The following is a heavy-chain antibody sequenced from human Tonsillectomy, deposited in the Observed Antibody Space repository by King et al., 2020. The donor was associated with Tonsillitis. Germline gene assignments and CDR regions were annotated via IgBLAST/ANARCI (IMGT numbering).Heavy chain of an antibody. CDR1: GGSISSSDHY. J-gene: IGHJ4*02. V-gene: IGHV4-39*01. CDR2: MCESGTR. Sequence: LQLQESGPGVVKPSETLSLTCTVSGGSISSSDHYWAGIRQPPGKGLEWIGYMCESGTRFFNPSLKSRTTISGGTTENRFYLKLSSVTATDTAVYFCARSVSGSFDYWGQGALVTVSS. CDR3: ARSVSGSFDY. D-gene: IGHD1-26*01.